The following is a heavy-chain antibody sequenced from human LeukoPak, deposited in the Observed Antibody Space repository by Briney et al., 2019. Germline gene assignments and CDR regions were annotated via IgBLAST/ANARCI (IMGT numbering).Heavy chain of an antibody. CDR3: ARDPGLTTDYYYMDV. CDR1: GYTFTSYY. Sequence: APVKVSCKASGYTFTSYYMHWVRQAPGQRLEWLGIINPTTGSTTYAQKFQGRVTMTRDMSTGTVYMEVSSLRSEDTAVYYCARDPGLTTDYYYMDVWGKGTTVTVSS. D-gene: IGHD1-1*01. V-gene: IGHV1-46*01. J-gene: IGHJ6*03. CDR2: INPTTGST.